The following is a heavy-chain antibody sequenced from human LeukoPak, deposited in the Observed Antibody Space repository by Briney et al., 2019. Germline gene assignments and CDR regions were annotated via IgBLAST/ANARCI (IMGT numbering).Heavy chain of an antibody. CDR3: TTESPHSDY. CDR1: GFTFSNAY. V-gene: IGHV3-15*01. Sequence: PGGSLRLSCTASGFTFSNAYMSWVRQAPGKGLEWVGRIKSKTDGGTTDHVAPVKGRFTISRDDSKDTLYLQMNSLKTEDTAVYYCTTESPHSDYWGQGTLVTVSS. CDR2: IKSKTDGGTT. J-gene: IGHJ4*02.